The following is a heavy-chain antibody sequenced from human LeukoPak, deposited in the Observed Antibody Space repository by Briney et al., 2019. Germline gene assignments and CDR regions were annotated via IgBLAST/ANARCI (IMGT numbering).Heavy chain of an antibody. CDR1: GGSISSYY. D-gene: IGHD3-16*02. CDR3: AREVNDYVWGGYRSDAFGI. CDR2: IYYSGST. V-gene: IGHV4-59*01. J-gene: IGHJ3*02. Sequence: SETLSLTCTVSGGSISSYYWSWIRQPPGKGLEWIGYIYYSGSTNYNPSLKSRVTISVDTSKNQFSLKLSSVTAADTAVYYCAREVNDYVWGGYRSDAFGIWGQGTMVTVSS.